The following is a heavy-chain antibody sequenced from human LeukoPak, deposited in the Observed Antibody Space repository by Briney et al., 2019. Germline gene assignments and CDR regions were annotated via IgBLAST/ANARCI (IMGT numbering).Heavy chain of an antibody. CDR1: GGSISASSHY. CDR3: ARRDYRAWSDP. V-gene: IGHV4-39*01. D-gene: IGHD2-21*01. J-gene: IGHJ5*02. Sequence: SETLSLTCSVSGGSISASSHYWAWVRQPPGKGLEWIGSVYYTGSIRCNTSLKSRVTISVDMSKNDLFLTLSSVTAADTAFYYCARRDYRAWSDPWGQGILVTVSP. CDR2: VYYTGSI.